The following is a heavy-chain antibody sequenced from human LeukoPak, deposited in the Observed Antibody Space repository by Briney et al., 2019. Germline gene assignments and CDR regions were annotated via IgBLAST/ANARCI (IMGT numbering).Heavy chain of an antibody. CDR3: ARGQPLDY. CDR1: GFTFSGYV. Sequence: GGSLRLSCAASGFTFSGYVMSWVRQPPGKGLEWVSTVTGTGGTTYYADSVKGRFTISRDNSKNTLYLQMNSLRAEDMAVYFCARGQPLDYWGQGTLVTVSS. D-gene: IGHD6-13*01. J-gene: IGHJ4*02. V-gene: IGHV3-23*01. CDR2: VTGTGGTT.